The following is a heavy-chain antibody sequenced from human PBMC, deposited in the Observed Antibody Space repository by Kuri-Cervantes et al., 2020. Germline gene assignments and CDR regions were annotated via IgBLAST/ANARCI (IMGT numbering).Heavy chain of an antibody. CDR2: INSDGSST. V-gene: IGHV3-74*01. D-gene: IGHD1-26*01. CDR1: GFTFSSYW. J-gene: IGHJ4*02. Sequence: GESLKITCAASGFTFSSYWMHWVRQAPGKGLVWVSRINSDGSSTSYADSVKGRFTISRDNAKNTLYLQMNSLRAEDTAVYYCARKLRAIDYWGQGTLGTVSS. CDR3: ARKLRAIDY.